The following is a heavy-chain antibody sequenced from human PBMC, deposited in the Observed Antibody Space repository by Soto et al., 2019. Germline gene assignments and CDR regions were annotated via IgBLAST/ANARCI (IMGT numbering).Heavy chain of an antibody. CDR1: GYPFTNYA. Sequence: ASVKVSCKASGYPFTNYAMHWVRLAPGQRLEWMGWINAANGNTQYSQKFQGRVSISTDTSASTAYLELTSLRSEDTAVYYCARLFGGTAAVTDAFNIWGQGTMVTVSS. CDR2: INAANGNT. J-gene: IGHJ3*02. V-gene: IGHV1-3*01. CDR3: ARLFGGTAAVTDAFNI. D-gene: IGHD3-16*01.